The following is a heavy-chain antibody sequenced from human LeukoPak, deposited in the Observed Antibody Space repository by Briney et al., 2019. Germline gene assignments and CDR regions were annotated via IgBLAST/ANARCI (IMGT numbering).Heavy chain of an antibody. CDR3: AREIWLNVGATQGPYYGMDV. Sequence: GGSLRLSCAVSGFTFSNYWMSWVRQAPGKGLEWVANIKQDGSEKHYVDSVKGRFTISRDNAKNSLYLQMNSLRAEDTAVYYCAREIWLNVGATQGPYYGMDVWGQGTTVTVSS. CDR2: IKQDGSEK. D-gene: IGHD1-26*01. V-gene: IGHV3-7*01. CDR1: GFTFSNYW. J-gene: IGHJ6*02.